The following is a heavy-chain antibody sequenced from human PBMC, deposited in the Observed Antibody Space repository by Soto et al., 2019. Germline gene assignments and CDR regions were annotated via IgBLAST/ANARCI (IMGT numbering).Heavy chain of an antibody. CDR2: IAYDASVK. V-gene: IGHV3-30-3*01. CDR3: ATERRGDSSSSATY. J-gene: IGHJ4*02. D-gene: IGHD6-6*01. Sequence: QVQLVESGGGLVRPGRSLSFSCEPAGFTFSSYALHWVRQAPGKGLEWVAVIAYDASVKYYGDSVKGRFTISRDNSRDTLYLQMNSLSPEDTAVYYCATERRGDSSSSATYWGQGTLVTVSS. CDR1: GFTFSSYA.